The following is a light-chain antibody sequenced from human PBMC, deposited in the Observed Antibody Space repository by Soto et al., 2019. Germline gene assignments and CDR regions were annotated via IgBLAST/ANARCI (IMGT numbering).Light chain of an antibody. CDR2: SNN. V-gene: IGLV1-44*01. Sequence: QAVVTQPPSASGTPGQRVTISCSGSSSNIGSNTVNWYQQLPGTAPKLLIYSNNQRPSGVPDRFSGSKPGTSASLAISGLQSEDEADYYCAAWDDSLNGPVFGTGTKLTVL. J-gene: IGLJ1*01. CDR3: AAWDDSLNGPV. CDR1: SSNIGSNT.